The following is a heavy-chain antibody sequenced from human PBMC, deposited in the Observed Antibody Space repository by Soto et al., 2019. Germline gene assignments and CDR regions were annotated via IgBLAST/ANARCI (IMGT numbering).Heavy chain of an antibody. V-gene: IGHV3-9*01. CDR3: AKEIVGAINY. CDR1: GFTFDDYA. CDR2: ISWDSGKI. J-gene: IGHJ4*02. Sequence: GGSLRLSCAASGFTFDDYAMHWVRQAPGKGLEWVSGISWDSGKIGYADSVKGRFTISRDNAKNSLYLQMNSLRAEDSALYYCAKEIVGAINYWGQGTLVTVS. D-gene: IGHD1-26*01.